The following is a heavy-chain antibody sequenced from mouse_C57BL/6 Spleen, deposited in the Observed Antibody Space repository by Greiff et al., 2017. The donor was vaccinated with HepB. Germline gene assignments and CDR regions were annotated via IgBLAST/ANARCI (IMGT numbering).Heavy chain of an antibody. CDR3: ARSPYYYGSSGYFDV. J-gene: IGHJ1*03. CDR2: IDPANGTT. D-gene: IGHD1-1*01. Sequence: EVQLQQSVAELVRPGASVKLSCTASGFNIKNTYMHWVKQRPEQGLEWIGRIDPANGTTKYAPKFQGTATITADTSSNTAYLQLSSLTSEDTAIYYCARSPYYYGSSGYFDVWGTGTTVTVSS. V-gene: IGHV14-3*01. CDR1: GFNIKNTY.